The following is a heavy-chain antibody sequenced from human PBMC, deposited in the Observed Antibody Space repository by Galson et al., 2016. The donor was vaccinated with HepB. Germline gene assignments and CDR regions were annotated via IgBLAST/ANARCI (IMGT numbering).Heavy chain of an antibody. D-gene: IGHD3-3*01. CDR2: ISGVSDRT. V-gene: IGHV3-23*01. CDR3: GMDV. Sequence: SLRLSCAASGFTFSNYAMSWVRQAPGKGPEWVSAISGVSDRTYYAGSMKDRFIISRGDDTAVYYCARRGRFSEWFHYTYYGMDVWGQGTTVTVSS. J-gene: IGHJ6*02. CDR1: GFTFSNYA.